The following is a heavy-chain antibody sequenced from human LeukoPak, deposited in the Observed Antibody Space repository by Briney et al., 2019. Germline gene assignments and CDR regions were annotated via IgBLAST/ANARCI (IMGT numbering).Heavy chain of an antibody. J-gene: IGHJ6*02. CDR2: ISGSGGNT. CDR3: AEDLYTGSWYYGMDV. D-gene: IGHD6-6*01. V-gene: IGHV3-23*01. CDR1: GFTFSSYA. Sequence: GGSLRLSCAASGFTFSSYAMSWVRQAPGKGLEWVSAISGSGGNTYYADSVKGRFTISRDNSKNTLYLQMDSLRAEDTAVYYCAEDLYTGSWYYGMDVWGQGTTVTVSS.